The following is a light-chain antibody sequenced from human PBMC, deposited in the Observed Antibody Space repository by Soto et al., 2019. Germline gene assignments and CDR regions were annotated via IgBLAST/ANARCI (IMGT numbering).Light chain of an antibody. J-gene: IGKJ3*01. Sequence: EIGLTQSPGTLSLTPGQRAILSCSASQSVSSSYLAWYQQKPDQAPRLLIYGASTRAAGIPDRFRGSGSGSDFTLTISRLEPEVFAVYYCQQYGRSLIFVLGPGTTGDV. CDR3: QQYGRSLIFV. CDR2: GAS. CDR1: QSVSSSY. V-gene: IGKV3-20*01.